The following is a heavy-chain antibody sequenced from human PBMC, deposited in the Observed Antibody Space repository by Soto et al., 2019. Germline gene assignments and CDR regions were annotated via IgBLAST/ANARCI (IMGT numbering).Heavy chain of an antibody. CDR2: ISPYNDDT. CDR3: ARGGYYDSSGARNYHYYGMDV. J-gene: IGHJ6*02. CDR1: GYSFSSYG. V-gene: IGHV1-18*01. D-gene: IGHD3-22*01. Sequence: ASVKVSCKASGYSFSSYGITWVRQAPGQGLEWLGWISPYNDDTKYAQRLQGRVTMTTDTSTRTAYMDIRGPRSDDTAIYYCARGGYYDSSGARNYHYYGMDVWGQGTTVTVSS.